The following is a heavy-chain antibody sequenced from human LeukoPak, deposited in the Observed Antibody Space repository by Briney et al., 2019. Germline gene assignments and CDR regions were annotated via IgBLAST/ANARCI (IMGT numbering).Heavy chain of an antibody. V-gene: IGHV3-48*02. Sequence: PGGSLRLSCAASGFTLSTYTMNWVRQAPGKGLQWFSYISSSSSTIYYADSVKGRFTISRDNAKNSLYLQMNSLRDEDTAVYYCARDGEYSGYDWGNDYWGQGTLVTVSS. J-gene: IGHJ4*02. CDR2: ISSSSSTI. CDR1: GFTLSTYT. CDR3: ARDGEYSGYDWGNDY. D-gene: IGHD5-12*01.